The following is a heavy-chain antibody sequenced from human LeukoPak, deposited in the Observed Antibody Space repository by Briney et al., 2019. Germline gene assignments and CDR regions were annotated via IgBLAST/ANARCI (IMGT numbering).Heavy chain of an antibody. D-gene: IGHD3-10*02. J-gene: IGHJ6*04. Sequence: PGETLRLSCAASGFTFSSHGMNWVRQAPGKGLEWVSYISSSGSTIYYADSVKGRFTISRDNAKNSLYLQMNSLRAEDTAVYYCAELGITMIGGVWGKGTTVTISS. CDR2: ISSSGSTI. CDR3: AELGITMIGGV. CDR1: GFTFSSHG. V-gene: IGHV3-48*04.